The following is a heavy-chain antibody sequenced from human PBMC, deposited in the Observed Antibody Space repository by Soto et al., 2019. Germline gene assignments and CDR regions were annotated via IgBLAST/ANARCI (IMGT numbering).Heavy chain of an antibody. CDR3: AREGEDIVVVPAATNLLYYYYGMDV. Sequence: GASVKVSCKASGGTFSSYAISWVRQAPGQGLEWMGGIIPIFGTANYAQKFQGRVTITADESTSTAYMELSSLRSEDTAVYYCAREGEDIVVVPAATNLLYYYYGMDVWGQGTTVTVSS. CDR1: GGTFSSYA. CDR2: IIPIFGTA. J-gene: IGHJ6*02. V-gene: IGHV1-69*13. D-gene: IGHD2-2*01.